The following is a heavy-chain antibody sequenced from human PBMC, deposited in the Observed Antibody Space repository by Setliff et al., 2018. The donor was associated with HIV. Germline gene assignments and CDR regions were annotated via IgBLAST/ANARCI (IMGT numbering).Heavy chain of an antibody. CDR1: GGSFSGHF. Sequence: PSETLSLTCAVYGGSFSGHFWTWIRQPAGRGLEWIGRIYGSGITSYNPSLQRPVTMSVDTSKNQFSLRLNFVTAADTAVYYCARGVYYYDSSGYYSAYHDAFDIWGQGTMVTVSS. J-gene: IGHJ3*02. V-gene: IGHV4-59*10. D-gene: IGHD3-22*01. CDR2: IYGSGIT. CDR3: ARGVYYYDSSGYYSAYHDAFDI.